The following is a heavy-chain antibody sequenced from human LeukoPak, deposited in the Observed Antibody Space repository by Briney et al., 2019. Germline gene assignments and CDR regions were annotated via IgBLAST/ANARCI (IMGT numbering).Heavy chain of an antibody. Sequence: TGGSLRLSCVGSGFTLRDYHMDWVRQAPGMGLEWVGRTRSKVRKYATEYAASVKGRFTISRDESENSVFLHLSSLTVEDTALYCCASDGAEGDDSAFDVWGQGTMVTVSS. CDR1: GFTLRDYH. J-gene: IGHJ3*01. V-gene: IGHV3-72*01. CDR3: ASDGAEGDDSAFDV. CDR2: TRSKVRKYAT. D-gene: IGHD3-22*01.